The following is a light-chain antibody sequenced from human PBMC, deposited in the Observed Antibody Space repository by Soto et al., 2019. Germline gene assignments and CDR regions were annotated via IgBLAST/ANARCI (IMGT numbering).Light chain of an antibody. J-gene: IGKJ2*01. CDR1: QSISSN. V-gene: IGKV3-15*01. Sequence: EMVMTQSPATLSVSPGESATLSCRASQSISSNLAWYQQKPGQAPRLLIYGASTRATGVPDRFSGSGSGTEFTLTISSLQSEDFAVYYCQQYNKWPPKYTFGQGTKLDIK. CDR2: GAS. CDR3: QQYNKWPPKYT.